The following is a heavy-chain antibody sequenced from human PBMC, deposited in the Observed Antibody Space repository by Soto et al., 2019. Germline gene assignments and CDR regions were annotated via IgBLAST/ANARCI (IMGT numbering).Heavy chain of an antibody. J-gene: IGHJ6*02. CDR2: IYYDGSA. Sequence: PSETLSLTCTFSGGSISSSTNYWGWIRQPPGKGLECVGTIYYDGSAYYNPSLKSRVTISVDTSKNQFSLKLSSVTAADTAVYYCARRLYYDSSGFEGGGMDVWGQGTTVT. CDR1: GGSISSSTNY. D-gene: IGHD3-22*01. CDR3: ARRLYYDSSGFEGGGMDV. V-gene: IGHV4-39*01.